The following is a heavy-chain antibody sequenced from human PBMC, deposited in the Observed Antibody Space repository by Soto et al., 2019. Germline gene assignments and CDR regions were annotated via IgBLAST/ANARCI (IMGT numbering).Heavy chain of an antibody. J-gene: IGHJ4*02. CDR2: ISYDGSNN. CDR1: GFTFSDYA. CDR3: ARDSAAVGNFDS. V-gene: IGHV3-30-3*01. Sequence: GGSLRLSCAVSGFTFSDYAIHWVRQAPGKGLEWMAVISYDGSNNDYADSVKGRFTISRDNSKNTVFLRMSSLRTDDTAVYYCARDSAAVGNFDSWGQGTLVTVSS. D-gene: IGHD6-19*01.